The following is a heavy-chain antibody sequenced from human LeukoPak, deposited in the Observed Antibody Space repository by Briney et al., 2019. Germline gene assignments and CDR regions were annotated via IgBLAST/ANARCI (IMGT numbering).Heavy chain of an antibody. J-gene: IGHJ4*02. CDR2: IYPGDSDT. Sequence: GESLKISCKGSAYSFTSYWIGWVRQMTGKGMGWMGIIYPGDSDTRYSTYFQGQVTISADKSISTAYLHWSSLKASDTAMYYCSRLEPTIFGVFIPDFGFDYWGQGTLVTVSS. D-gene: IGHD3-3*01. CDR3: SRLEPTIFGVFIPDFGFDY. V-gene: IGHV5-51*01. CDR1: AYSFTSYW.